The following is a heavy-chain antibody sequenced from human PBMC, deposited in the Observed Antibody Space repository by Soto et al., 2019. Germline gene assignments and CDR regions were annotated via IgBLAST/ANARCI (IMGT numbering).Heavy chain of an antibody. Sequence: SVNVSCTASGGTFSSYTISWVRQAPGQGLEWMGRIIPILGIANYAQKFQGRVTITADKSTSTAYMELSSLRSEDTAVYYCASSPPRYCSGGSCYRFDPWGQGTLVTVSS. CDR2: IIPILGIA. D-gene: IGHD2-15*01. CDR1: GGTFSSYT. V-gene: IGHV1-69*02. CDR3: ASSPPRYCSGGSCYRFDP. J-gene: IGHJ5*02.